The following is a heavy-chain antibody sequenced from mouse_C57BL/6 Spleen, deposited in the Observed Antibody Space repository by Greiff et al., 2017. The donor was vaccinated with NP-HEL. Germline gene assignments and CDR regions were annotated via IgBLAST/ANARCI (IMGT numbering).Heavy chain of an antibody. V-gene: IGHV1-22*01. Sequence: DVKLQESGPELVKPGASVKMSCKASGYTFTDYNMHWVKQSHGKSLEWIGYINPNNGGTSYNQKFKGKATLTVNKSSSTAYMELRSLTSEDSAVYYCARYRGSSSWYFDVWGTGTTVTVSS. J-gene: IGHJ1*03. CDR1: GYTFTDYN. CDR3: ARYRGSSSWYFDV. CDR2: INPNNGGT. D-gene: IGHD1-1*01.